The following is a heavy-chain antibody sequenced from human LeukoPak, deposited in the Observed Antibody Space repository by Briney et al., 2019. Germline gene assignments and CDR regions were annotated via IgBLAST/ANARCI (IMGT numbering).Heavy chain of an antibody. CDR3: ARDTGLGNFDY. V-gene: IGHV3-23*01. CDR2: ISGSGGST. D-gene: IGHD3-16*01. Sequence: GGSLRLSCAASGFTFNNYAMSWVRQAPGKGLEWVSAISGSGGSTYYADSVKGRFTISRDNAKNSLYLQMNSLRAEDTAVYYCARDTGLGNFDYWGQGTLVTVSS. J-gene: IGHJ4*02. CDR1: GFTFNNYA.